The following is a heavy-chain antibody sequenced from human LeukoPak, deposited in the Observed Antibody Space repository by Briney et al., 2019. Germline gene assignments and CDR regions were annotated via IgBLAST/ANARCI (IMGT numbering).Heavy chain of an antibody. Sequence: SETLSLTCTVSGGSISSYHWSWIRQPAGKGLEWIGRIYTSGSTNYNPSLKSRVTMSVDTSKNQFSLKLSSVTAADTAVYYCARDSPGAGYSGYDSFFWFDPWGQGTLVTVSS. J-gene: IGHJ5*02. CDR2: IYTSGST. V-gene: IGHV4-4*07. CDR3: ARDSPGAGYSGYDSFFWFDP. CDR1: GGSISSYH. D-gene: IGHD5-12*01.